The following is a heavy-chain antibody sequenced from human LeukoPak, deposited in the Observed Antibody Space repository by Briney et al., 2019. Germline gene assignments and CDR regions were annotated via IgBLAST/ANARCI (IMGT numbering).Heavy chain of an antibody. V-gene: IGHV3-21*04. J-gene: IGHJ6*02. Sequence: PGGSLRLSCAAPGFTFSSYSMNWVRQAPGKGLEWVSSISSSSSYIYYADSVKGRFTISGDNAKNSLYLQMNSLRAEDTALYYCAKDMKGYYYYGMDVWGQGTTVTVSS. D-gene: IGHD3-16*01. CDR3: AKDMKGYYYYGMDV. CDR2: ISSSSSYI. CDR1: GFTFSSYS.